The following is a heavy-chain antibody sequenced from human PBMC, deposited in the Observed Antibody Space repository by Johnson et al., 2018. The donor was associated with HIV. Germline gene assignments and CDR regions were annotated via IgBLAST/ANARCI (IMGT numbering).Heavy chain of an antibody. Sequence: QVQVVESGGGVVQPGRSLRLSCAASGFTFSSYAMHWVRQAPGKGLEWVAVISYDGSNKYYADSVKGRFTISRDNSKNTLYLQMNSLRAEDTAVYYCASSSYGSGRGDAFDIWGQGTMVTVSS. J-gene: IGHJ3*02. CDR2: ISYDGSNK. CDR3: ASSSYGSGRGDAFDI. CDR1: GFTFSSYA. D-gene: IGHD3-10*01. V-gene: IGHV3-30*04.